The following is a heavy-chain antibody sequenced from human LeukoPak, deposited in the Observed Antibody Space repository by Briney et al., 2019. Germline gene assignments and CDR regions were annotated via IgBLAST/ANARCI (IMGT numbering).Heavy chain of an antibody. V-gene: IGHV3-53*05. J-gene: IGHJ4*02. Sequence: PGGSLRLSCAASGFTVSSNYMSWVRQAPGKGLEWVSVIYSGGSTYYADSVKGRFTISRDNSKNTLYLQMNSLRAEDTAVYYCARDPTTYYYDSSGYLDYWGQGTLVTVSS. CDR3: ARDPTTYYYDSSGYLDY. D-gene: IGHD3-22*01. CDR1: GFTVSSNY. CDR2: IYSGGST.